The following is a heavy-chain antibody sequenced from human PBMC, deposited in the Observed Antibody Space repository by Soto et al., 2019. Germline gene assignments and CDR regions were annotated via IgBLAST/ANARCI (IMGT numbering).Heavy chain of an antibody. CDR1: GGSTRDSSYF. J-gene: IGHJ4*02. Sequence: SESLSLTCAVSGGSTRDSSYFWGWIRQPPGRGLEWIGFFYNSGTTNYNPSLKSRVTISGATSKNQFFLSLMSVTAADTAVYYCARDASGRPATYWGQGILVTVSS. D-gene: IGHD3-10*01. CDR3: ARDASGRPATY. V-gene: IGHV4-61*01. CDR2: FYNSGTT.